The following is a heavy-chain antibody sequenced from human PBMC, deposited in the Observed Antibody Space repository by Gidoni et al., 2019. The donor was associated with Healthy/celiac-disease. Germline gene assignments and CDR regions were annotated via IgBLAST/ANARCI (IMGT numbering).Heavy chain of an antibody. CDR3: ARASYSGSYYDY. V-gene: IGHV3-21*01. D-gene: IGHD1-26*01. CDR1: GFTFSSYS. CDR2: SRSSSSYI. J-gene: IGHJ4*02. Sequence: EVQLVESGGGLVKPGGSLRLSCAASGFTFSSYSMNWVRQAQGKGLGWVSSSRSSSSYIYYASSVKGRFTISRDNAKISLYLQMNSLRAEDTAVYYCARASYSGSYYDYWGQGTLVTVSS.